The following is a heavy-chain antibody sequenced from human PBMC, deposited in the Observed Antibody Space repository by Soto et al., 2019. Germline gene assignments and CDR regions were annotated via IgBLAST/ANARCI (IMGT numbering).Heavy chain of an antibody. Sequence: GASVKVSCKASGYTFTSYDINWVRQATGQGLEWMGWMNPNSGNTGYAQKFQGRVTMTRDTSISTAYMELSSLRSEDTAVYYCARAGYCSSTSCYNYYYYMDVWGKGTTVTVSS. J-gene: IGHJ6*03. V-gene: IGHV1-8*01. CDR2: MNPNSGNT. CDR1: GYTFTSYD. D-gene: IGHD2-2*02. CDR3: ARAGYCSSTSCYNYYYYMDV.